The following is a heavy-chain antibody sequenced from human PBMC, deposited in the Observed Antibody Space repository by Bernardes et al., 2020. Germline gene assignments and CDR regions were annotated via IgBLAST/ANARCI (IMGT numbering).Heavy chain of an antibody. CDR2: ISAYNGNT. CDR1: GYTFTSYG. D-gene: IGHD3-10*01. J-gene: IGHJ5*02. CDR3: ARDYFTMVQPEGINWFDP. Sequence: ASVKVSCKASGYTFTSYGISWVRQAPGQGLEWMGWISAYNGNTNYAQKLQGRVTMTTDTSTSTAYMELRSLRSDDTAVYYCARDYFTMVQPEGINWFDPWGQGTLVTVSS. V-gene: IGHV1-18*01.